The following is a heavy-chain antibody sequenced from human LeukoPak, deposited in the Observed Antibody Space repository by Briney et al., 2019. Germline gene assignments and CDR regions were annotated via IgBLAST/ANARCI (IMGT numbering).Heavy chain of an antibody. CDR2: IYHSGST. CDR3: ARLLSPTAYTTLYYFDY. V-gene: IGHV4-59*08. J-gene: IGHJ4*02. D-gene: IGHD3-16*01. CDR1: GGSIRSHY. Sequence: SETLSLTCTVSGGSIRSHYWSWIRQPPGKGLEWIGYIYHSGSTNYNPSLTSRVTISVETSKNQFSLKLSSVTAADTSVYYCARLLSPTAYTTLYYFDYWGQGTLVTVSS.